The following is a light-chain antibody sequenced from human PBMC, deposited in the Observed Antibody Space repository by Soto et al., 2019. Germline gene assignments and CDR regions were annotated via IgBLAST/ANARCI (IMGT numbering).Light chain of an antibody. CDR2: GAS. J-gene: IGKJ5*01. V-gene: IGKV3-20*01. CDR1: QSVSYNY. CDR3: QQYAGSFT. Sequence: EIVLTQSPGTLSLSPGERATLSCRARQSVSYNYLAWYRQRPGQDTKLLIYGASTRATGIPDRFSGSGSGTDLTLTISRLEPEDFAVYYCQQYAGSFTFGQGTRLEIK.